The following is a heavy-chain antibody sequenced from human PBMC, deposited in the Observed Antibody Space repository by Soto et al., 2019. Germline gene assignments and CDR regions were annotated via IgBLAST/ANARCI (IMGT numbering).Heavy chain of an antibody. CDR2: IYPGDSDT. D-gene: IGHD1-26*01. CDR3: ARGGIVGSTRSYFDY. Sequence: GESLKISCKGSGYSFTDYWIGWVRQMPGKGLEWMGIIYPGDSDTRYSPSFQGQVTISADKSISTAYVQWSGLKASDTAMYYCARGGIVGSTRSYFDYCGQGTLVTVSS. J-gene: IGHJ4*02. CDR1: GYSFTDYW. V-gene: IGHV5-51*01.